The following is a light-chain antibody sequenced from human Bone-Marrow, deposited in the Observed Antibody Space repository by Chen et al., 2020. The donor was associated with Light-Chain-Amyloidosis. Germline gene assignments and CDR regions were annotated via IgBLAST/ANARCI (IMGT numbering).Light chain of an antibody. CDR2: DDS. V-gene: IGLV3-21*02. CDR1: NIGSTS. J-gene: IGLJ3*02. CDR3: QVWDRSSNRPV. Sequence: SYVLTQPPSVSVAPGQTATTACGGNNIGSTSVHWYQQTPGQAPLLVVYDDSDRPSGIPERLSGSNSGNTATLTISGVEAGDEAGYYCQVWDRSSNRPVFGGGTKLTVL.